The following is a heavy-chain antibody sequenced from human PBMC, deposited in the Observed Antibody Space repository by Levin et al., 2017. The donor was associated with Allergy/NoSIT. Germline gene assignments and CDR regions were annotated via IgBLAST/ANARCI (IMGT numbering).Heavy chain of an antibody. CDR2: MSYDGSNE. Sequence: GESLKISCAASGFTFSSYGMHWVRQAPGKGLEWVAIMSYDGSNEYYADSVKGRFTISRDNSKNTLYLQMNSLRAEDTAVYYCAKDLYSSSWYDRGSAFDIWGQGTMVTVSS. J-gene: IGHJ3*02. CDR3: AKDLYSSSWYDRGSAFDI. CDR1: GFTFSSYG. V-gene: IGHV3-30*18. D-gene: IGHD6-13*01.